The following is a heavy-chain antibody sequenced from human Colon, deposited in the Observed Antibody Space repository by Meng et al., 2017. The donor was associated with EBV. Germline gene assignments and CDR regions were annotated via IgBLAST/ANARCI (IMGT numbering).Heavy chain of an antibody. V-gene: IGHV4-30-2*01. CDR2: IYHGGPT. J-gene: IGHJ5*02. D-gene: IGHD2-21*02. CDR3: ARGPYCGGDCYWFDP. CDR1: GDSISSGDYS. Sequence: LQESHSGLLQTSQAPSLTCAVSGDSISSGDYSWSWIRQPPGQGLEWIGYIYHGGPTYNTSLKSRVTISVDNSKNQFSLRLTSVTAADTAVYYCARGPYCGGDCYWFDPWGQGTLVTVSS.